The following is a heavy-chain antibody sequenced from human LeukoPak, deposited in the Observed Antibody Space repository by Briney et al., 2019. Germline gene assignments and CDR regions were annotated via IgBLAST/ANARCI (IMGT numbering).Heavy chain of an antibody. Sequence: SETLSLTRAVYGGSFSGYYWSWIRQPPGRGLEWIGEINHSGSTNYNPSLKSRVTISVDTSKNQFSLKLSSVTAADTAVYYCARGRVVPAAIGGWFDPWGQGTLVTVSS. V-gene: IGHV4-34*01. CDR3: ARGRVVPAAIGGWFDP. D-gene: IGHD2-2*02. CDR2: INHSGST. CDR1: GGSFSGYY. J-gene: IGHJ5*02.